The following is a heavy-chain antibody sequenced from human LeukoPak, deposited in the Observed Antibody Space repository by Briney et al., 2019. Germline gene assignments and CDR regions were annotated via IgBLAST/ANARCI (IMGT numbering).Heavy chain of an antibody. Sequence: GGSLRLSCAASGFTFSSYSMNWVRQAPGKGLEWDSSISSSSSYIYYADSVKGRFTISRDSSKHTLYLQMNTLRAEDTAIYYCAKDRGSDGGRFDYWGQGTLVTVSS. CDR2: ISSSSSYI. V-gene: IGHV3-21*04. CDR3: AKDRGSDGGRFDY. J-gene: IGHJ4*02. D-gene: IGHD3-10*01. CDR1: GFTFSSYS.